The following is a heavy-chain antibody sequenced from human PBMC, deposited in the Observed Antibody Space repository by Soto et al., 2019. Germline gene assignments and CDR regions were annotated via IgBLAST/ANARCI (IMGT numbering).Heavy chain of an antibody. J-gene: IGHJ3*02. CDR1: GLTFSSYA. Sequence: GGSLRLSCVASGLTFSSYAMNWVRQAPGKRLEWVSAISPSGCSTYYADSVKGRLTISRDNSKNTLYLQMNSLRAEDTAVYYCAKGGGVVKSDAFDIWGQGTMVTVSS. D-gene: IGHD3-3*01. CDR2: ISPSGCST. CDR3: AKGGGVVKSDAFDI. V-gene: IGHV3-23*01.